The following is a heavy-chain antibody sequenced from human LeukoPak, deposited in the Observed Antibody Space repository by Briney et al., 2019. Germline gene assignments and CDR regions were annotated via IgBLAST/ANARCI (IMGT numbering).Heavy chain of an antibody. D-gene: IGHD2-2*01. Sequence: PGGSLRLSCAASEFTYGMNWVRQAPGKGLECVSAISSSGSNTYYADSVKGRFTISRDNSKNTLYLQMNSLRVEDTAVYYCVKDPDPRYCSSTSCSPIWGQGTMVTVSS. J-gene: IGHJ3*02. CDR3: VKDPDPRYCSSTSCSPI. V-gene: IGHV3-23*01. CDR1: EFTYG. CDR2: ISSSGSNT.